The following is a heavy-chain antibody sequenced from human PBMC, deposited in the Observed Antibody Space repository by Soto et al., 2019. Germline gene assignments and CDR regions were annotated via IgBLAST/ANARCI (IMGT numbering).Heavy chain of an antibody. Sequence: QVQLVESGGGVVQPGRSLRLSCAASGFTFSSYAMHWVRQAPGQGLEWVAVISYDGSNKYYADSVKGRFTISRDNSKNTLYLQMNSLRAEDTAVYYCARSGYDSSGYSIDDYWGQGTLVTVSS. CDR1: GFTFSSYA. CDR2: ISYDGSNK. CDR3: ARSGYDSSGYSIDDY. J-gene: IGHJ4*02. V-gene: IGHV3-30-3*01. D-gene: IGHD3-22*01.